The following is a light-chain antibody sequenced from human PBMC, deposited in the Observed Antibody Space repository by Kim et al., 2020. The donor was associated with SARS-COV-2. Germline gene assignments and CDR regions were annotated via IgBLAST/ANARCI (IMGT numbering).Light chain of an antibody. J-gene: IGLJ3*02. CDR2: DVR. CDR3: SSYTSRGTRV. V-gene: IGLV2-14*03. CDR1: NNDVGGYNY. Sequence: QSALTQPASVSGSPGQSITISCSGTNNDVGGYNYVSWYQKYPGEAPKVLIYDVRRRPSGISERFSGSKNVMTAFLTISGLRPEDEADYYCSSYTSRGTRVFGGGTQLTVL.